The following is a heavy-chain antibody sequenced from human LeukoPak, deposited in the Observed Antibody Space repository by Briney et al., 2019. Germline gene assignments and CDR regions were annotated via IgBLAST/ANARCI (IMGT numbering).Heavy chain of an antibody. Sequence: ASVKVSCKASGYTFTSYYMHWVRQAPEQGLEWMEIINPSGGSTSYAQKFQGRVTMTRDTSTSTVYMELSSLRSEETAVYYCAREVGSSPSFWGQGALVTVSS. D-gene: IGHD6-6*01. CDR1: GYTFTSYY. CDR2: INPSGGST. J-gene: IGHJ4*02. CDR3: AREVGSSPSF. V-gene: IGHV1-46*01.